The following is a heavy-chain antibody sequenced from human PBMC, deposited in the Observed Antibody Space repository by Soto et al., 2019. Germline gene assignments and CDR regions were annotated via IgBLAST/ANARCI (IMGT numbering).Heavy chain of an antibody. D-gene: IGHD3-10*01. CDR2: IKSKSQGGSA. CDR3: AAERAGTVTLLRILAPGAVDV. CDR1: AFTFTNAW. Sequence: QLVESGGGLVKPGGSLRLSCAASAFTFTNAWMNSVRQAPGKGLAWVGRIKSKSQGGSAHYAAPVKGRFDISRDDAKNTLSPQMNSLQPGDGAVYFCAAERAGTVTLLRILAPGAVDVWGLGTMVTVSS. V-gene: IGHV3-15*07. J-gene: IGHJ3*01.